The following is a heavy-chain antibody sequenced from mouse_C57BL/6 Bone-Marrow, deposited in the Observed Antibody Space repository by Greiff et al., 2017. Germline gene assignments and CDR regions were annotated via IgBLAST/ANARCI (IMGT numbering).Heavy chain of an antibody. CDR2: FHPYNDDT. CDR3: ARPSYYYGSSYPFAY. D-gene: IGHD1-1*01. J-gene: IGHJ3*01. V-gene: IGHV1-47*01. Sequence: VQLQQSGAELVKPGASVKMSCKASGYTFTTYPIEWMKQNHGKSLEWIGNFHPYNDDTKYDEKFKGKATLTVEKSSSTVYLELSRLTSDDSAVYYCARPSYYYGSSYPFAYWGQGTLVTVSA. CDR1: GYTFTTYP.